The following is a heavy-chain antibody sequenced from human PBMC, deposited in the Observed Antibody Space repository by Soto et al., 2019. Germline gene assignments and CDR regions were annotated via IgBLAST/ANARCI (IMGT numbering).Heavy chain of an antibody. V-gene: IGHV4-30-4*01. J-gene: IGHJ4*02. CDR2: IYYSGST. D-gene: IGHD3-3*01. Sequence: SETLSLTCTVSGGSINSGDYYWSWIRQPPGKGLEWIGYIYYSGSTYYNPSLKSRVTISVDTSKNQFSLKLDSVTAADAAVYYCARASTIFGVVVRFDSWGQGTLVTVSS. CDR3: ARASTIFGVVVRFDS. CDR1: GGSINSGDYY.